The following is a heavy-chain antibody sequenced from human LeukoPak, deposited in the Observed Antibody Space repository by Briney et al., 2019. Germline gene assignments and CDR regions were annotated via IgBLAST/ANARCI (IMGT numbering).Heavy chain of an antibody. D-gene: IGHD6-19*01. CDR2: MNPNSGNT. J-gene: IGHJ4*02. CDR3: AREPLVVAGNFDY. Sequence: ASVKVSCKASGYTFTSYDINWVRQATGQGLEWMGWMNPNSGNTGYAQKFQGRVTITRNTSISTAYMELSSLRSEDTAVYYCAREPLVVAGNFDYWGQGTLVTVSS. V-gene: IGHV1-8*03. CDR1: GYTFTSYD.